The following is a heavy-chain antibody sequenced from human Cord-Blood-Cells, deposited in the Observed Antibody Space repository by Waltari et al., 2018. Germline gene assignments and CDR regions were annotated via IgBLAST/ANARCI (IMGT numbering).Heavy chain of an antibody. Sequence: QVQLVQSGAEVKKPGASVKVSCKVSGYTLTELSMHWVRQAPGKGLEWMGGVDPEESETIYAQKIQGRVTMTEDTSTDTAYMELSSLRSEDTAVYYCATAPPMVRGVIKYYFDYWGQGTLVTVSS. CDR3: ATAPPMVRGVIKYYFDY. CDR1: GYTLTELS. V-gene: IGHV1-24*01. CDR2: VDPEESET. D-gene: IGHD3-10*01. J-gene: IGHJ4*02.